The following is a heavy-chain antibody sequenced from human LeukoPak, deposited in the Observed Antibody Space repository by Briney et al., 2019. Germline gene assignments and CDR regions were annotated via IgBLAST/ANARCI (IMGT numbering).Heavy chain of an antibody. Sequence: SETLSLTCTVSGGSISSGGYYWRWIRQPPGKGLEWIGCIYHSGSTYYNPSLKSRVTISVDTSKNQFSLKLSSVTAADTAVYYCVREGYSNYADAFDIWGQGTMVTVSS. CDR1: GGSISSGGYY. V-gene: IGHV4-30-4*01. CDR2: IYHSGST. CDR3: VREGYSNYADAFDI. D-gene: IGHD4-11*01. J-gene: IGHJ3*02.